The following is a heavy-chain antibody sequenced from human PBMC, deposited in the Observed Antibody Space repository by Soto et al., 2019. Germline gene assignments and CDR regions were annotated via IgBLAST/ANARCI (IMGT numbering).Heavy chain of an antibody. D-gene: IGHD6-19*01. V-gene: IGHV3-23*01. CDR3: AKDGSPSIAVAPRDRIDY. J-gene: IGHJ4*02. CDR2: ISGSGGST. CDR1: GFSFSSYA. Sequence: GGALRLSCAASGFSFSSYAMIWVRQAPGKGLEGVSAISGSGGSTYHADSVKGRFTLSRDNSKNTLYLQMNSLRAEDTAVYYCAKDGSPSIAVAPRDRIDYWGQGTLVTVSS.